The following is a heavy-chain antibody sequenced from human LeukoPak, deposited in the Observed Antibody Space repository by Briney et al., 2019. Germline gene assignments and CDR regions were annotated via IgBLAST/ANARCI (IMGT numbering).Heavy chain of an antibody. J-gene: IGHJ3*02. CDR1: GGSISSGGYY. CDR3: ARDLLGYSSSRKGGDAFDI. CDR2: IYHSGST. Sequence: SETLSLTCTVSGGSISSGGYYWSWIRQPPGKGLEWIGYIYHSGSTYYNPSLKSRVTISVDRSKNQFSLKLSSVTAADTAVYYCARDLLGYSSSRKGGDAFDIWGQGTMVTVSS. V-gene: IGHV4-30-2*01. D-gene: IGHD6-13*01.